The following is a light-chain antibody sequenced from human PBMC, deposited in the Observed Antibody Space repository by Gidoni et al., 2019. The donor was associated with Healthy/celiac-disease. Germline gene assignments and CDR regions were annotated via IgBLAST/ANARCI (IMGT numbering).Light chain of an antibody. CDR3: QQYGSSSWT. V-gene: IGKV3-20*01. CDR1: QSVSSSY. J-gene: IGKJ1*01. Sequence: ESVFTQSPGTLSLSPGERATLSCRASQSVSSSYLAWYQQKPGQAPRLLISGASSRATGIPDRFSGSGSGTDFTLTISRLEPEDFAVYYCQQYGSSSWTFGQGTKVEIK. CDR2: GAS.